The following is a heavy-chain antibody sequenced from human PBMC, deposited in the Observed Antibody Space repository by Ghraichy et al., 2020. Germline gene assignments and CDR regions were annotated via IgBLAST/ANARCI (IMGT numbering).Heavy chain of an antibody. Sequence: SETLSLTCTVSGGSISSGDYYWSWIRQPPGKGLEWIGYIYYSGSTYYNPSLKSRVTISVDTSKNQFSLKLSSVTAADTAVYYCARGVDTAMAIFDYWGQGTLVTVSS. CDR2: IYYSGST. V-gene: IGHV4-30-4*01. CDR3: ARGVDTAMAIFDY. J-gene: IGHJ4*02. D-gene: IGHD5-18*01. CDR1: GGSISSGDYY.